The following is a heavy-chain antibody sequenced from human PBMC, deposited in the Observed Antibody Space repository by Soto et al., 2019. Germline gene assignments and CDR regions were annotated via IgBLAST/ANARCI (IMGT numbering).Heavy chain of an antibody. V-gene: IGHV1-18*01. Sequence: QLQLVQSGAEVKKPGASVKVSCKASGNTFTSYVFSWVRQAPGQGLEWRGWISGYSGNTNYAQKLQGRVTMTTDTSTSTAYMELRSLRSDDTAVYYCARDRRPYYYDSSGYYYWGQGTLVTVSS. CDR3: ARDRRPYYYDSSGYYY. CDR1: GNTFTSYV. CDR2: ISGYSGNT. J-gene: IGHJ4*02. D-gene: IGHD3-22*01.